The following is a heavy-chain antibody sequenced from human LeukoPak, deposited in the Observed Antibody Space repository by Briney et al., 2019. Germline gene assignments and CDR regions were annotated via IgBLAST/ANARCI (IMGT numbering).Heavy chain of an antibody. V-gene: IGHV1-69*05. CDR2: IIPIFGTA. D-gene: IGHD6-13*01. CDR1: GGTFSSYA. J-gene: IGHJ5*02. Sequence: SSVKVSCKASGGTFSSYAISWVRQAPGQGPEWMGRIIPIFGTADYAQKFQGRVTITTDESTSTAYMELSSLRSEDTAVYYCARVAATALFDPWGQGTLVTVSS. CDR3: ARVAATALFDP.